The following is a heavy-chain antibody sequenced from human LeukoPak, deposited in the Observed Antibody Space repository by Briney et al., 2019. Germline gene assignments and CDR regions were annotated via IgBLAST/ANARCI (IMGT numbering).Heavy chain of an antibody. V-gene: IGHV3-30*18. J-gene: IGHJ6*02. CDR1: GFTFSSYG. Sequence: GRSLRLSCAASGFTFSSYGMHWVRQAPGKGLGGVAVISYDGSNKYYADSVKGRFTISRDSSKNTLYLQMDSLRAEDTAVYYCAKGSACSSTSCYSYYYYGMDVWGQGTTVTVSS. CDR3: AKGSACSSTSCYSYYYYGMDV. D-gene: IGHD2-2*02. CDR2: ISYDGSNK.